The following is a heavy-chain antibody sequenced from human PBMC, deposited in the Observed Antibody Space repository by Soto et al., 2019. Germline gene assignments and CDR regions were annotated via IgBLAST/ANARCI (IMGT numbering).Heavy chain of an antibody. Sequence: QMQLVQSGAEARKPGASVKVSCKTSGYTFTGYYLNWVRQAPGRGLEWVGWIKPKTGDTNNAQKFQGRVTMTTDTSISTGYMELSGLKSDDTAVYYCVTGDHLVRWGQGTRVTVSS. J-gene: IGHJ4*02. CDR3: VTGDHLVR. CDR1: GYTFTGYY. D-gene: IGHD6-6*01. CDR2: IKPKTGDT. V-gene: IGHV1-2*02.